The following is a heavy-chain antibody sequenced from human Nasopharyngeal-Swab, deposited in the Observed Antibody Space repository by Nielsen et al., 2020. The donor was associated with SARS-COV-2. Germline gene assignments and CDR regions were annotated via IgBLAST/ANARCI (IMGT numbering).Heavy chain of an antibody. V-gene: IGHV3-23*01. Sequence: GGSLRLSCAVSGFTFSTYAMTWVRQAPGKGLEWVSSVSGTGGTTKYADSVKGRFTISRDNSKDMLYLQMNSLRAEDTAVYYCARAYDNSGDGFDTWGQGTMVTVSS. CDR1: GFTFSTYA. CDR3: ARAYDNSGDGFDT. J-gene: IGHJ3*02. D-gene: IGHD3-22*01. CDR2: VSGTGGTT.